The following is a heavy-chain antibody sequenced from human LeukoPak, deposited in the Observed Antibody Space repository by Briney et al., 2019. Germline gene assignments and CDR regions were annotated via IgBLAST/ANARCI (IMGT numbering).Heavy chain of an antibody. CDR2: INPNSGGT. CDR3: ARQFKVGAISSPFDY. V-gene: IGHV1-2*02. CDR1: GYTFTGYY. D-gene: IGHD1-26*01. Sequence: ASVQVSCKASGYTFTGYYMHWVRQAPGQGLEWMGWINPNSGGTNYAQKFQGRVTMTWDTSISTAYMELSRLRSDDTGVYYCARQFKVGAISSPFDYWGQGTLVTVSS. J-gene: IGHJ4*02.